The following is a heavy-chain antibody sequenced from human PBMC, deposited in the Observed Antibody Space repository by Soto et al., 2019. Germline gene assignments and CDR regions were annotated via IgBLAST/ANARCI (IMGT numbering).Heavy chain of an antibody. V-gene: IGHV4-31*03. D-gene: IGHD3-10*01. CDR1: GGSISSGGYY. J-gene: IGHJ6*02. CDR2: IYYSGST. Sequence: QVQLQESGPGLVKPSQTLSLTCTVSGGSISSGGYYWSWIRQHPGKGLEWIGYIYYSGSTYYNPSLKSRVTISVDTSTNQFSLKLSSVTGADTAFYYCARDRGGYYYGSGSYYPYGMDVWGQGTTVTVSS. CDR3: ARDRGGYYYGSGSYYPYGMDV.